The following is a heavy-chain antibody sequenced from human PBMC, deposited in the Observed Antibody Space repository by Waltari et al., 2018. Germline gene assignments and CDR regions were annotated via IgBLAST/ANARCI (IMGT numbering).Heavy chain of an antibody. CDR2: VNPNSGTT. V-gene: IGHV1-8*02. CDR3: ARGRDVFANFDYNWFDP. J-gene: IGHJ5*02. CDR1: GYTFINDD. Sequence: QVQLVQTGAEVLRPGAAGKVSCQASGYTFINDDINWGRQAAGQGLEWMGWVNPNSGTTAYAQKFQGRISMTWDTFTRTAYMELSNLRSDDTAVFYCARGRDVFANFDYNWFDPWGQGTLVTVSS. D-gene: IGHD3-3*01.